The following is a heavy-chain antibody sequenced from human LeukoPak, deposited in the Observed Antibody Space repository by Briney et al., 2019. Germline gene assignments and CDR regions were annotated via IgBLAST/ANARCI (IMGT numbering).Heavy chain of an antibody. CDR3: ARHGPMYYDDSSGCCDY. D-gene: IGHD3-22*01. J-gene: IGHJ4*02. CDR1: GYSFTSYW. V-gene: IGHV5-51*01. Sequence: PGESLKISCKGSGYSFTSYWIGWVRQMPGKGLEWMGIIYPGDSDTRYSPSFQCQVTISADKSISTAYLQWSSLKASDTAMYYCARHGPMYYDDSSGCCDYWGQGTLVTVSS. CDR2: IYPGDSDT.